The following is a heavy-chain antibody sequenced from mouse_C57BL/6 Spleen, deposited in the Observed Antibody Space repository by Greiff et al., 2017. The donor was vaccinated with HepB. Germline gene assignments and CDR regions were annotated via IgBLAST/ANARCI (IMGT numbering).Heavy chain of an antibody. Sequence: QVQLQQSGAELMKPGASVKLSCKATGYTFTGYWIEWVKQRPGLGLEWIGEILPGSGSTNYNEKFKGKATFTADTSSNTAYMQLSSLTTEDSAIYYCARRYYGSSYVEYYYAMDYWGQGTSVTVSS. CDR1: GYTFTGYW. V-gene: IGHV1-9*01. D-gene: IGHD1-1*01. CDR3: ARRYYGSSYVEYYYAMDY. CDR2: ILPGSGST. J-gene: IGHJ4*01.